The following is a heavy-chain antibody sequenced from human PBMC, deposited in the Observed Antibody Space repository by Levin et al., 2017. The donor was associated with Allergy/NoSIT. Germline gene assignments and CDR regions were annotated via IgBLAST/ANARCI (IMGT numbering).Heavy chain of an antibody. CDR1: GFTFSSYG. CDR2: IWYDGSNK. V-gene: IGHV3-33*01. J-gene: IGHJ6*02. Sequence: PGESLKISCAASGFTFSSYGMHWVRQAPGKGLEWVAVIWYDGSNKYYADSVKGRFTISRDNSKNTLYLQMNSLRAEDTAVYYCARDRDNYYDSTDLGYYYYYGMDVWGQGTTVTVSS. D-gene: IGHD3-22*01. CDR3: ARDRDNYYDSTDLGYYYYYGMDV.